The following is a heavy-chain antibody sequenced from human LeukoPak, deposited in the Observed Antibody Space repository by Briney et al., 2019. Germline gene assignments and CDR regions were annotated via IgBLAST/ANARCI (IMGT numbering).Heavy chain of an antibody. CDR1: GFTFSSYE. Sequence: GGSLRLSCAASGFTFSSYEMNWVRQAAGKGLEWVSYISSSGSTIYYADSVKGRFTISRHNAKNSLYLQMNSLRAEDTAVYYCARDGEWELLFDYWGQGTLVTVSS. CDR2: ISSSGSTI. CDR3: ARDGEWELLFDY. J-gene: IGHJ4*02. D-gene: IGHD1-26*01. V-gene: IGHV3-48*03.